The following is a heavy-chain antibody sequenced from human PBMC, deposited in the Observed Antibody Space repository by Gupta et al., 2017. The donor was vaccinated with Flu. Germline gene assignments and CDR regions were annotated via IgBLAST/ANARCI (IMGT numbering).Heavy chain of an antibody. CDR1: GYSVSSDD. CDR2: MNTKNGKT. CDR3: ARESPRLDGNSFNYYFNGMDV. J-gene: IGHJ6*02. V-gene: IGHV1-8*01. Sequence: GAEVKKPGASVKVSCTASGYSVSSDDINWVRQAAGQGLEWMGWMNTKNGKTGYAQKFQGRVTMTRDTSLNTAYLEIDGLRSDDTAVYYCARESPRLDGNSFNYYFNGMDVWGQGTTVTVSS. D-gene: IGHD4-23*01.